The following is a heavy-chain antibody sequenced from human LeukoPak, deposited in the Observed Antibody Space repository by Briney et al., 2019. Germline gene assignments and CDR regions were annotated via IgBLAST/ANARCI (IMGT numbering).Heavy chain of an antibody. D-gene: IGHD3-3*01. CDR3: ARASTIFGVVTRGRVSVFDY. CDR1: GGSISSSSYY. V-gene: IGHV4-39*01. Sequence: PSETLSLTCTVSGGSISSSSYYWGWIRQPPGKGLEWIGSIYYSGSTYYNPSLKSRVTISVDTSKNQFSLKLSSVTAADTAVYYCARASTIFGVVTRGRVSVFDYWGQGTLVTVSS. J-gene: IGHJ4*02. CDR2: IYYSGST.